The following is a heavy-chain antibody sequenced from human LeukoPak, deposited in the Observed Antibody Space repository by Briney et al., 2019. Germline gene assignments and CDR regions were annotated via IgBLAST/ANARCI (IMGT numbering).Heavy chain of an antibody. CDR1: GFTFSSYW. CDR3: ARGASSSGYGY. CDR2: IKQDGSEK. J-gene: IGHJ4*02. V-gene: IGHV3-7*01. Sequence: PGGSLRLSCAASGFTFSSYWMSWVRQTPGKGLEWVANIKQDGSEKYYVDSVKGRFTISRDNAKNSLYLQMNSLRAEDTAVYYRARGASSSGYGYWGQGTLVTVSS. D-gene: IGHD3-22*01.